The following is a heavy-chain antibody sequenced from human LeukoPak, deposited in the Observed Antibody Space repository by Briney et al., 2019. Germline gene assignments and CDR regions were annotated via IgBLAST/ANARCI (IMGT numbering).Heavy chain of an antibody. V-gene: IGHV4-34*01. Sequence: PSETLSLTCAVYGGSFSGYYWSWIRQPPGKGLEWIGEIYHSGSTNYNPSLKSRVTISVDKSKNQFSLKLSSVTAADTAVYYCARVSGDYPNWFDPWGQGTLVTVSS. CDR1: GGSFSGYY. CDR3: ARVSGDYPNWFDP. CDR2: IYHSGST. D-gene: IGHD4-17*01. J-gene: IGHJ5*02.